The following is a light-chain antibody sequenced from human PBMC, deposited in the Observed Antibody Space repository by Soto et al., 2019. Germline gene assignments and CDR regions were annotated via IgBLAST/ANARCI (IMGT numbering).Light chain of an antibody. CDR3: QRYNNWPLT. CDR2: ATS. CDR1: QSISRSD. J-gene: IGKJ4*01. Sequence: EIVLTQSPGTVSLSPGESATLSCRASQSISRSDLAWYQHRPGQSPRLLIYATSSRATGIPDRFSGSRSGPEFTLTINSLQSEDFAIYYCQRYNNWPLTFGGGTKVDIK. V-gene: IGKV3D-15*01.